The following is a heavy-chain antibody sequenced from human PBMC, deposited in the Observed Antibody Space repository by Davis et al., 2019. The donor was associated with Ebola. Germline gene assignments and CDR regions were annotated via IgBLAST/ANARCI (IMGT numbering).Heavy chain of an antibody. CDR1: GFTFGNYA. V-gene: IGHV3-49*03. CDR3: ARGDRDDYVWGSYRRYFDY. J-gene: IGHJ4*02. D-gene: IGHD3-16*02. CDR2: IRGRSYGGTT. Sequence: GESLKISCTASGFTFGNYAMSWFRQAPGKGLEWVSFIRGRSYGGTTEYAASVKGRFTISRDDSKSIAYLQMNSLRAEDTAVYYCARGDRDDYVWGSYRRYFDYWGQGTLVTVSS.